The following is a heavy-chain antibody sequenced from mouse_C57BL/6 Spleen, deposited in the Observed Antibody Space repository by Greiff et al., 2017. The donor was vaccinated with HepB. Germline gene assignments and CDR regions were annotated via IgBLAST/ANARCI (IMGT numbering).Heavy chain of an antibody. CDR3: ARNYGSSPAY. CDR1: GFTFSSYT. D-gene: IGHD1-1*01. J-gene: IGHJ3*01. Sequence: EVQLVESGGGLVKPGGSLKLSCAASGFTFSSYTMSWVRQTPETRLEWVATISGGGGNTYYPDSVKGRFTISSDNAKNTLYLQMSSLRSEDTALYYCARNYGSSPAYWGQGTLVTVSA. CDR2: ISGGGGNT. V-gene: IGHV5-9*01.